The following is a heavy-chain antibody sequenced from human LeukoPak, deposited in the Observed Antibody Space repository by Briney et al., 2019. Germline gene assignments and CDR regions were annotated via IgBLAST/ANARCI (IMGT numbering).Heavy chain of an antibody. CDR3: AKDRGGHFDY. Sequence: GGSLRLSCAVSGFTFSNYGMNWVRQAPGKGLEWVSAISGSGDNTYYADSVKGRFTISRDNSKNTLYLQMNSLRAGDTAVYFCAKDRGGHFDYWGQGTLVTVSS. CDR1: GFTFSNYG. CDR2: ISGSGDNT. V-gene: IGHV3-23*01. J-gene: IGHJ4*02. D-gene: IGHD3-10*01.